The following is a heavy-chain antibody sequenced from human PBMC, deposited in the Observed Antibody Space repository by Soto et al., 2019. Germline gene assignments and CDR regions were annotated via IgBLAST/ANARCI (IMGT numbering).Heavy chain of an antibody. CDR2: ISYDGSNK. V-gene: IGHV3-30*18. Sequence: QVQLVESGGGVVQPGRSLRLSCAASGFTFSSYGMHLVRQAPGKGLEWVAVISYDGSNKYYADSVKGRFTISRDNSKNPLYLQMNSLRAEDTSVYYCAKDSSSWTFDYWGQGTLVTVSS. D-gene: IGHD6-13*01. CDR1: GFTFSSYG. CDR3: AKDSSSWTFDY. J-gene: IGHJ4*02.